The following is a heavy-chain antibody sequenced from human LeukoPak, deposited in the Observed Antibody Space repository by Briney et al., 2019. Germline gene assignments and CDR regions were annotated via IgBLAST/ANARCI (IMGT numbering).Heavy chain of an antibody. CDR3: ARDGVGYDIRGYDY. V-gene: IGHV1-8*03. J-gene: IGHJ4*02. CDR1: GYTFTSYG. Sequence: ASVKVSCKASGYTFTSYGISWVRQAPGQGLEWMGWMNPNSGNTGYAQKFQGRVTITRNTSISTAYMELSSLRSDDTAVYYCARDGVGYDIRGYDYWGQGTLVTVSS. D-gene: IGHD3-22*01. CDR2: MNPNSGNT.